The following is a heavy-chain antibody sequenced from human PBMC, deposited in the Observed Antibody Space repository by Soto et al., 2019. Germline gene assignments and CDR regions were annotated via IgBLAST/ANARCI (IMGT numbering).Heavy chain of an antibody. CDR3: ARLPRYCNKTSCYYADH. CDR2: MYPGDSDT. V-gene: IGHV5-51*01. CDR1: GYDFNTNG. J-gene: IGHJ4*02. Sequence: GESLKISWRGPGYDFNTNGFGWVRQLPGRGLGWVGIMYPGDSDTRYNTSLQGHVTLTDDVTVSTAFLQWRSLKTSDTGIYFCARLPRYCNKTSCYYADHWGQGTQVTVSS. D-gene: IGHD2-2*01.